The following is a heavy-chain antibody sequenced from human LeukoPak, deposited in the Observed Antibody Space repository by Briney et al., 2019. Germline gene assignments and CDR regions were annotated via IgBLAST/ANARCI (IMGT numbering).Heavy chain of an antibody. D-gene: IGHD3-22*01. CDR2: INHSGSN. Sequence: SETLSLTCAVYGGTFSGYYWRWIRQPPGKGLEGIGEINHSGSNNYTPSLNSPITISVDTSKNQFSLKLTSVTAADTAVYYCAKDSTFLYYYDSSGYYCLPPNFDYWDQGTLVTVSS. CDR3: AKDSTFLYYYDSSGYYCLPPNFDY. J-gene: IGHJ4*02. V-gene: IGHV4-34*08. CDR1: GGTFSGYY.